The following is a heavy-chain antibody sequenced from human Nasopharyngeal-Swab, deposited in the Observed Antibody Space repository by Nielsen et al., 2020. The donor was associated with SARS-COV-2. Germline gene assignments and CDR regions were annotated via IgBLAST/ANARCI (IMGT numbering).Heavy chain of an antibody. CDR1: GGTFSSYG. D-gene: IGHD5-24*01. CDR2: IILVLPIT. Sequence: SVKVSCKTSGGTFSSYGISWVRQAPGEGLEWMGGIILVLPITRYAQKFRDRVTITADTSTSTAYMELSSLRSEDTATYYCARGGWLRRDYYYSYYYMDVWGKGTTVTVSS. V-gene: IGHV1-69*10. CDR3: ARGGWLRRDYYYSYYYMDV. J-gene: IGHJ6*03.